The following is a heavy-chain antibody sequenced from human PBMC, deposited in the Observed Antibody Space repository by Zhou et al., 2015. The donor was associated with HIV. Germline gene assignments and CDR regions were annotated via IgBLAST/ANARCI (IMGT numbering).Heavy chain of an antibody. Sequence: QVQLVQSGAEVKKPGSSVKVSCKASGGTFSSYAISWVRQAPGQGLEWMGGIIPIFGTANYAQKFQGRVTITADESTSTAYMELSSLRSEDTAVYYCARWGSPVLRFLEWWEYYFDYWGQGTLVTVSS. V-gene: IGHV1-69*01. CDR3: ARWGSPVLRFLEWWEYYFDY. J-gene: IGHJ4*02. D-gene: IGHD3-3*01. CDR2: IIPIFGTA. CDR1: GGTFSSYA.